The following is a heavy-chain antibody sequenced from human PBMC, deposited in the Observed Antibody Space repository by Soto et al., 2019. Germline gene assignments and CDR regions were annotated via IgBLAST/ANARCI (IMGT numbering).Heavy chain of an antibody. CDR1: GYSFTSYW. CDR2: IYPGDSDT. D-gene: IGHD6-19*01. CDR3: ARQEQWLGNYYYYGMDV. V-gene: IGHV5-51*01. J-gene: IGHJ6*02. Sequence: GESLKISCKGSGYSFTSYWIGWVRQMPGKGLEWMGIIYPGDSDTRYSPSFQGQVTISADKSISTAYLQWSSLKASDTAMYYCARQEQWLGNYYYYGMDVWGQGTTV.